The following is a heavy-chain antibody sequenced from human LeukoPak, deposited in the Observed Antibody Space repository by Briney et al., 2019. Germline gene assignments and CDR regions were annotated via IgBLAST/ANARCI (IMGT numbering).Heavy chain of an antibody. CDR1: GFTFSSYG. CDR2: ISGSGGST. Sequence: GGSLRLSCAASGFTFSSYGLNWVRQAPGKGLEWVSVISGSGGSTYYADSVKGRFTISRDNSKNTLYLQMNSLRAEDTAVYYCAKSGYSSSWSNATVYNWFDPWGQGTLVTVSS. D-gene: IGHD6-13*01. V-gene: IGHV3-23*01. J-gene: IGHJ5*02. CDR3: AKSGYSSSWSNATVYNWFDP.